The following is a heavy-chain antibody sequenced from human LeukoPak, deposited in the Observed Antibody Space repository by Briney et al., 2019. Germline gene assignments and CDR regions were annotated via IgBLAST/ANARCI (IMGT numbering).Heavy chain of an antibody. Sequence: ASVKVSCKASGYTFNSYLISWVRQVPGQGLEWMGWISGHNGNTNYAQKLQGRVTMTTDTSTSTAYMELRSLRSDDTAVYYCAKDRWRDGSSSFDDWGQGTLVTVSS. CDR1: GYTFNSYL. J-gene: IGHJ4*02. V-gene: IGHV1-18*01. CDR3: AKDRWRDGSSSFDD. D-gene: IGHD6-6*01. CDR2: ISGHNGNT.